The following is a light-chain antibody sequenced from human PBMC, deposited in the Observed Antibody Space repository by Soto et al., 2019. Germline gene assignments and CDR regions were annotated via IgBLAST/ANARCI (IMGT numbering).Light chain of an antibody. CDR1: QSVTSSF. CDR2: SAS. CDR3: QQYGDSRWT. Sequence: EIVLTQSPGTLSLSPGERATLSCRASQSVTSSFLAWYQQKPGQAPRLLIYSASHRATGIPDRFSGSESGTEFTLTISRLEPEDFAVYYCQQYGDSRWTFGQGTKVDIK. J-gene: IGKJ1*01. V-gene: IGKV3-20*01.